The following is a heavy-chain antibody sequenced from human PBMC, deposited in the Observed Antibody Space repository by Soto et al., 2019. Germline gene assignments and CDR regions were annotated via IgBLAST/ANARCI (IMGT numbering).Heavy chain of an antibody. Sequence: GGSLRLSCAASGFTFSDYYMSWIRQAPGKGLEWVSYISSSGSTIYYADSVKGRFTISRDNAKNSLYLQMNSLRAEDTAVYYCARDRDRQWLVRGPSDYWGQGTLVTVSS. CDR1: GFTFSDYY. CDR2: ISSSGSTI. D-gene: IGHD6-19*01. J-gene: IGHJ4*02. CDR3: ARDRDRQWLVRGPSDY. V-gene: IGHV3-11*01.